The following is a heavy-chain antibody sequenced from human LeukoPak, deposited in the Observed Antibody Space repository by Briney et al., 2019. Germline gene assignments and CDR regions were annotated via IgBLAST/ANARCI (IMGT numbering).Heavy chain of an antibody. CDR2: ISSSGSYI. J-gene: IGHJ4*02. Sequence: GGSLRLSCAVSGFNLSTYNLNWVRQAPGKGLEWVSTISSSGSYIYYSDSVKGRFTISTDTAKNSLFLQMNSLRVEDTALYYCARGYSSGWFGMYYFEYWGQGALVTVSS. D-gene: IGHD6-19*01. V-gene: IGHV3-21*01. CDR1: GFNLSTYN. CDR3: ARGYSSGWFGMYYFEY.